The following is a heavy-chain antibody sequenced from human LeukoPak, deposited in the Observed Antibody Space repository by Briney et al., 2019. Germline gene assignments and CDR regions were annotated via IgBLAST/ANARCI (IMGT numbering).Heavy chain of an antibody. CDR1: GFTFSSYA. J-gene: IGHJ4*02. Sequence: PGGSLRLSCAASGFTFSSYAMHWVRQAPGKGLEWVAVISYDGSNKYYADSVKGRFTISRDNSKNTLYLQMNSLRAEDTAVYYCARDIAVANGALDYGGQGTLVTVSS. CDR3: ARDIAVANGALDY. V-gene: IGHV3-30-3*01. CDR2: ISYDGSNK. D-gene: IGHD6-19*01.